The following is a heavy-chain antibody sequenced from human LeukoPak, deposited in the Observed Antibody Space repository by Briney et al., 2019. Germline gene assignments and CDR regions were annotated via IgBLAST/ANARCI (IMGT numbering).Heavy chain of an antibody. D-gene: IGHD5-24*01. CDR2: VYTGGST. CDR3: ARSARGDGYNPYYFNY. Sequence: EGSLRLSCAASGFTVSGNYMSWVRQAPGKGLEWVSVVYTGGSTYYADSVKGRFTISRDTSKNTVYLQMNSLRAEDTAVYYCARSARGDGYNPYYFNYWGQGTLVTVSS. V-gene: IGHV3-53*01. J-gene: IGHJ4*02. CDR1: GFTVSGNY.